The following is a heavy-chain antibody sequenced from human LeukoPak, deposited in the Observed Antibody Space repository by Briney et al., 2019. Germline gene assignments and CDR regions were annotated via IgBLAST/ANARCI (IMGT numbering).Heavy chain of an antibody. CDR2: ISGSGGST. CDR1: GFTFSSYA. J-gene: IGHJ4*02. CDR3: ARDLDYGVYADY. D-gene: IGHD4-17*01. V-gene: IGHV3-23*01. Sequence: GGSLRLSCAASGFTFSSYAMSWVRQAPGKGLEWVSAISGSGGSTYYADSVKGRFTISRDNSKNSLYLQMNSLRAEDTAVYYCARDLDYGVYADYWGQGTLVTVSS.